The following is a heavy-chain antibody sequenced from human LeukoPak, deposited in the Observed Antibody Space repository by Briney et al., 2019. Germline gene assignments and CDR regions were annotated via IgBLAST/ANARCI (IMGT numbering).Heavy chain of an antibody. V-gene: IGHV4-38-2*02. Sequence: SETLSLTCTVSGYSISSGYYWGWIRQPPGKGLEWIGSIYHSGSTYYNPSLKSRVTISVDTSKNQFSLKLSSVTAADTAVYYCARGAGDYDILTGYYDPWGQGTLVTVSS. CDR1: GYSISSGYY. J-gene: IGHJ5*02. CDR3: ARGAGDYDILTGYYDP. CDR2: IYHSGST. D-gene: IGHD3-9*01.